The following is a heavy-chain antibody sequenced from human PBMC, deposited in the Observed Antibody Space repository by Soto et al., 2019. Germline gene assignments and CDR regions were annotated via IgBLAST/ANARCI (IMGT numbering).Heavy chain of an antibody. V-gene: IGHV3-48*02. J-gene: IGHJ6*02. D-gene: IGHD6-6*01. CDR3: ARPEYSSSSYGMDV. CDR2: ISSSSSTI. CDR1: GFTFSSYS. Sequence: EVQLVESGGGLVQPGGSLRLSCAASGFTFSSYSMNWVRQAPGKGLEWVSYISSSSSTIYYADSVKGRFTISRDNAKNSLHLQMNSLSDEDTAVNYCARPEYSSSSYGMDVWGQGTTVTVSS.